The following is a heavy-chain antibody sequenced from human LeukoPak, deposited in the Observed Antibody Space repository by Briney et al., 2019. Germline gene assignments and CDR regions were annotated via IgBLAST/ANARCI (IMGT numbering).Heavy chain of an antibody. CDR1: GGSFSGYY. Sequence: SETLSLTCAVYGGSFSGYYWSWIRQPPGKGLEWIGEINHGGSTNYNPSLKSRVTISVDTSKNQFSLKLSSVTAADTAVYYCARGTTVTTFWFDPWGQGTLVTVSS. V-gene: IGHV4-34*01. D-gene: IGHD4-17*01. J-gene: IGHJ5*02. CDR2: INHGGST. CDR3: ARGTTVTTFWFDP.